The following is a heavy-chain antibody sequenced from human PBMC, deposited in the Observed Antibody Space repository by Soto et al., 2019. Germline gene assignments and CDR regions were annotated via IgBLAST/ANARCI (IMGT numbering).Heavy chain of an antibody. V-gene: IGHV6-1*01. CDR2: TYYRSKWYN. CDR3: VRGIVSAFDY. Sequence: QVQLQQSGPGLVRPSQTLSLTCVISGDSLSTNGVAWNWIRQSPSRGLEWLGRTYYRSKWYNDYAPSVISRITIDPDASKNQFSLHLSSVTPEDSATYYCVRGIVSAFDYWAQGILVTVFS. CDR1: GDSLSTNGVA. D-gene: IGHD1-26*01. J-gene: IGHJ4*02.